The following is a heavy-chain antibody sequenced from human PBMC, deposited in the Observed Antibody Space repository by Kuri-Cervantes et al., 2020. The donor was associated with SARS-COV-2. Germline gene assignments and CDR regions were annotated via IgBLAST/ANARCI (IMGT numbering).Heavy chain of an antibody. CDR3: ARGARDIVVVPAAKDWFDP. D-gene: IGHD2-2*01. J-gene: IGHJ5*02. CDR1: GFTFSSYW. Sequence: GGSLRLSCAASGFTFSSYWMHWVHQAPGKGLVWVSRINSDGSSTSYADSVKGRFTISRDNAKNTLYLQMNSLRAEGTAVYYCARGARDIVVVPAAKDWFDPWAREPWSPSPQ. V-gene: IGHV3-74*01. CDR2: INSDGSST.